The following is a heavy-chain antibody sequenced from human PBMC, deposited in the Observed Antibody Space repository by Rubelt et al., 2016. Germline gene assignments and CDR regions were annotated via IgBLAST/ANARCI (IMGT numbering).Heavy chain of an antibody. J-gene: IGHJ4*02. D-gene: IGHD6-19*01. CDR3: ARDGAGIAVAGYFDY. CDR1: GFTFSSYG. CDR2: ISYDGSNK. Sequence: QVQLVESGGGVVQPGRSLRLSCAASGFTFSSYGMHWVRQAPGKGLEWVAVISYDGSNKYYADSVKGRFTISRDNSKNTLYLQMNSLRAEDTAVYYCARDGAGIAVAGYFDYWGQGTLVTVSS. V-gene: IGHV3-33*05.